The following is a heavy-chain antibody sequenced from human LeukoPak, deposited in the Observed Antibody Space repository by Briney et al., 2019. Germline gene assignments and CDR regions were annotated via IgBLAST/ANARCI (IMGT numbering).Heavy chain of an antibody. CDR3: ARPRVGSSSWSSFDY. V-gene: IGHV4-39*01. CDR1: GGSISTSSYH. J-gene: IGHJ4*02. CDR2: IYYSGST. D-gene: IGHD6-6*01. Sequence: PSETLSLTCTVSGGSISTSSYHWGWIRQAPGKGLEWIGTIYYSGSTYYNPSPKSRLTMSVDTSKNHFSLRLSSVTAADTAVYYCARPRVGSSSWSSFDYWGQGTLVTVSS.